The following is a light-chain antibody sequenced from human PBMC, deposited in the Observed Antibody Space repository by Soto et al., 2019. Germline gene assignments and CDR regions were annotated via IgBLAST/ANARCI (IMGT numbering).Light chain of an antibody. CDR2: LAS. J-gene: IGKJ4*01. CDR3: QQYGDSLLT. V-gene: IGKV3-20*01. Sequence: ENVLTQSPGTLSLSPGERATLSCRASQSISNSYLAWYQQKPGQTPSLLIYLASNRATGIPDRFSGSGSGTDFTLTISRLEPEDFAVYYCQQYGDSLLTFGGGTKVEIK. CDR1: QSISNSY.